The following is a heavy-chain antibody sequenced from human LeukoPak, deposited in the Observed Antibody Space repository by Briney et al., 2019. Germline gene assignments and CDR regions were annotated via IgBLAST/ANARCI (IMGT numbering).Heavy chain of an antibody. CDR3: AKDLGGSWTRYYFDY. CDR2: ISWNSGSI. CDR1: GFTFDDYA. D-gene: IGHD2-15*01. Sequence: GRSLRLSCAASGFTFDDYAMHWVRQAPGKGLEWVSGISWNSGSIGYADSVKGRFTISRDNAKNSLYLQMNSLRAEDTALYYCAKDLGGSWTRYYFDYWGQGTLVTVPS. V-gene: IGHV3-9*01. J-gene: IGHJ4*02.